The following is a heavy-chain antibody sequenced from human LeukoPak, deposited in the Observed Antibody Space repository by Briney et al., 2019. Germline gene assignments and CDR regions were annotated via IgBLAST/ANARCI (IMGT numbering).Heavy chain of an antibody. D-gene: IGHD6-13*01. Sequence: GRSLRLSCAASGFTFSSYAMHWVRQAPGKGLEWVAVISYDGSNKYYADSVKGRFTIPRDNSKNTLYLQTNSLRAEDTAVYYCARDRGSSSWFLHFDYWGQGTLVTVSS. J-gene: IGHJ4*02. CDR1: GFTFSSYA. CDR3: ARDRGSSSWFLHFDY. CDR2: ISYDGSNK. V-gene: IGHV3-30*04.